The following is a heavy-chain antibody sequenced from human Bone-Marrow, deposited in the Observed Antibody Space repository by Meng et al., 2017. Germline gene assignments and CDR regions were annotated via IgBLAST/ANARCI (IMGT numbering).Heavy chain of an antibody. D-gene: IGHD4-11*01. CDR1: GGSFSGYY. CDR3: ARGPTTMAHDFDY. V-gene: IGHV4-34*01. J-gene: IGHJ4*02. CDR2: INHSGST. Sequence: QVQLQQLGAGLLKPSETLSLTCAVYGGSFSGYYWSWIRQPPGKGLEWIGEINHSGSTNYNPSLESRATISVDTSQNNLSLKLSSVTAADSAVYYCARGPTTMAHDFDYWGQGTLVTVSS.